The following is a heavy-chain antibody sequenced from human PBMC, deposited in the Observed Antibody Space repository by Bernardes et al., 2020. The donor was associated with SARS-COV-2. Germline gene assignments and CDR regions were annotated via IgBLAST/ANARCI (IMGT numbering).Heavy chain of an antibody. CDR1: GGSLRGNY. Sequence: SETLSLTCTVSGGSLRGNYWTWIRQPPGKGWEWIGEVDHTGDTSYNASLKSRVIISAATSENQFSLRMTSVTAADTAMYYCARVSMKYQLPRHFDLWGQGTLVTVSS. D-gene: IGHD2-2*01. CDR2: VDHTGDT. J-gene: IGHJ4*02. V-gene: IGHV4-34*01. CDR3: ARVSMKYQLPRHFDL.